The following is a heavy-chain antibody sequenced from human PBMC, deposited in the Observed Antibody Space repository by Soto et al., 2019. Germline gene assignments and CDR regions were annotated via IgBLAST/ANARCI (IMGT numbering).Heavy chain of an antibody. CDR3: ASAYCGGDCYPHYYYYGMDV. V-gene: IGHV3-21*04. D-gene: IGHD2-21*02. CDR2: ISSSGDYI. Sequence: GGSLRLSCAASGFTFSYYSINWVRQAPGQGLEWVSSISSSGDYIYYADSVRGRFTISRDNAKNSLYLQMNSLRAEDTAVYYCASAYCGGDCYPHYYYYGMDVWGQGTTVTVSS. CDR1: GFTFSYYS. J-gene: IGHJ6*02.